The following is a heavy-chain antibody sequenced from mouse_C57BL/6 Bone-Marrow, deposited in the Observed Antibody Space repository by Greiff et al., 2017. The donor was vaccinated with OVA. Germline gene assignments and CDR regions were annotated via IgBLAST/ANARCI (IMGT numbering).Heavy chain of an antibody. CDR2: IDPSDSYT. V-gene: IGHV1-50*01. CDR3: ASAVFAY. Sequence: QVQLKESGAELVKPGASVKLSCKASGYTFTSYWMQWVKQRPGQGLEWTGEIDPSDSYTNYNQKFKGKATLTVDTSSSTAYMQLSSLTSEDSAVYYCASAVFAYWGQGTLVTVSA. CDR1: GYTFTSYW. J-gene: IGHJ3*01.